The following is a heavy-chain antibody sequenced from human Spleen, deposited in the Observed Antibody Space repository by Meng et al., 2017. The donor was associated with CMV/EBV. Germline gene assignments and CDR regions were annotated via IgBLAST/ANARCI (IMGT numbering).Heavy chain of an antibody. Sequence: GESLKISCAASGFTFSSYWMHWVRQDPGKGLVWVSRISSDGSSTSYADSVKGRFTSSRDNAKNTLYLQMNSLRAEDTAVYYCAAWDAGYYSGMDVWGQGTTVTVSS. CDR2: ISSDGSST. CDR3: AAWDAGYYSGMDV. D-gene: IGHD1-26*01. CDR1: GFTFSSYW. V-gene: IGHV3-74*01. J-gene: IGHJ6*02.